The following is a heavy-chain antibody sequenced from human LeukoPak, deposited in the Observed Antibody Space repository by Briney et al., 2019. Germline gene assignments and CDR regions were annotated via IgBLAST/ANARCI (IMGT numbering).Heavy chain of an antibody. CDR3: ARGSEVTAPYYYYMDV. Sequence: ASVKVSCKASGYSFTGYYMHWVRQAPGQVLEWMGWINPNSGGTNYAQKFQGRVTMTRDTSISTAYMELSRLRSDDTAVYYCARGSEVTAPYYYYMDVWGKGTTVTVSS. V-gene: IGHV1-2*02. CDR2: INPNSGGT. CDR1: GYSFTGYY. D-gene: IGHD5-18*01. J-gene: IGHJ6*03.